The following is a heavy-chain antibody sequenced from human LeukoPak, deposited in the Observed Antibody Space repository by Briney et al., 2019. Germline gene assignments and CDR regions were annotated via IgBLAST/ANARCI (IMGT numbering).Heavy chain of an antibody. V-gene: IGHV3-49*03. CDR2: IRSKASGEAT. Sequence: HPGGSLRLSCTTSGFTFGDYGISWFRQAPGKGLEWVGFIRSKASGEATECAASVKGRFTISRDDSKNIAYLQMISLKTEDTAVYYCARERRAIDYYDSGTYYSDHWGQGTLVTVSS. J-gene: IGHJ4*02. CDR3: ARERRAIDYYDSGTYYSDH. CDR1: GFTFGDYG. D-gene: IGHD3-10*01.